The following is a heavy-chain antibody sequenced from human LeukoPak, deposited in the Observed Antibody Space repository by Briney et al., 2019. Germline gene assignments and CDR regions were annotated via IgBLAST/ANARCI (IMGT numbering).Heavy chain of an antibody. D-gene: IGHD6-13*01. CDR1: GFTFSSYE. CDR3: AREFVASSSCPDY. Sequence: PGGSLRLSCAASGFTFSSYEMNWVRQAPGKGLEWVANIKQDGSEKYYVDSVKGRFTISRDNAKNSLYLQMNSLRAEDTAVYYCAREFVASSSCPDYWGQGTLVTVSS. J-gene: IGHJ4*02. CDR2: IKQDGSEK. V-gene: IGHV3-7*01.